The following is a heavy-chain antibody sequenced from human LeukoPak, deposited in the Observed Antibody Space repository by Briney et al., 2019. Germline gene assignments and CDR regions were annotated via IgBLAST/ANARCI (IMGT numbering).Heavy chain of an antibody. CDR2: ISSSGST. CDR3: AREGPGTMDV. D-gene: IGHD3-10*01. J-gene: IGHJ6*03. Sequence: SETLSLTCTVSGDSISSGDYYWSWIRQPAGKGLEWIGRISSSGSTNYNPSLKSRVTISVDESKNQFSLKLNSVTAADTAVYYCAREGPGTMDVWGKGTTVTISS. V-gene: IGHV4-61*02. CDR1: GDSISSGDYY.